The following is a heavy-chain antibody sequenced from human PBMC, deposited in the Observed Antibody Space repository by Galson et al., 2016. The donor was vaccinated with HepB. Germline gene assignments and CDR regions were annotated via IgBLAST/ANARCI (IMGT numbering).Heavy chain of an antibody. D-gene: IGHD4-23*01. CDR1: GGSVNRGSYY. V-gene: IGHV4-31*03. Sequence: TLSLTCSVSGGSVNRGSYYWSWVRQSPGKGLEWIGNSDHSGSTSYNPSLWSRVSITRDTSENNIALRLTSLTAADTAMYYRARGETTVAVFPLDYWGQGTPGTVSS. J-gene: IGHJ4*02. CDR2: SDHSGST. CDR3: ARGETTVAVFPLDY.